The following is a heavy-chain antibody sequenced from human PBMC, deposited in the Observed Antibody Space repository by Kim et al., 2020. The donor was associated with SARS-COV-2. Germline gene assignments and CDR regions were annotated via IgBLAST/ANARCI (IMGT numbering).Heavy chain of an antibody. Sequence: SETLSLTCTVSGGSISSSSYYWGWIRQPSGKGLEWIGSIYYSGSTYYNPSLKSRVTISVDTSKNQFSLKLSSVTAADTAVYYCARRDTAMAIRYWGQGTLVTVSS. J-gene: IGHJ4*02. V-gene: IGHV4-39*01. D-gene: IGHD5-18*01. CDR3: ARRDTAMAIRY. CDR2: IYYSGST. CDR1: GGSISSSSYY.